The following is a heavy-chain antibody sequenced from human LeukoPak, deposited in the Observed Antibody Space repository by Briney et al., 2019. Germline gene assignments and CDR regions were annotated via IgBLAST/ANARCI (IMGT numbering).Heavy chain of an antibody. CDR2: IRYDGSNK. V-gene: IGHV3-30*02. CDR3: ARDQEWELRAFDI. D-gene: IGHD1-26*01. J-gene: IGHJ3*02. Sequence: GGSLRLSCAASGFTFSSYGMHWVRQAPGKGLEWVAFIRYDGSNKYYADSVKGRFTISRDNSKNTLYLQMNSLRAEDTAVYYCARDQEWELRAFDIWGQGTMVTVSS. CDR1: GFTFSSYG.